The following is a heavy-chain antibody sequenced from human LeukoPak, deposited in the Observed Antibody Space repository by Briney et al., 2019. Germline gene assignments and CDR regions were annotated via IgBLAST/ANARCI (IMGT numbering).Heavy chain of an antibody. D-gene: IGHD5-12*01. V-gene: IGHV3-74*03. CDR3: AREGRVSGYDFDC. CDR2: INSDGSSI. CDR1: GFTFSSYW. J-gene: IGHJ4*02. Sequence: RAGGSLRLSCAASGFTFSSYWLHWVRQAPGKGLVWVSRINSDGSSITYADSVKGRFTISRDNAKNTLYLQMNSLRVEDTAVYYCAREGRVSGYDFDCWGQGTLVTVSS.